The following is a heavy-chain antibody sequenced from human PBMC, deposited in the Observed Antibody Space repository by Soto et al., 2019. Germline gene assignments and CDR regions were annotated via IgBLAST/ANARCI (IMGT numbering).Heavy chain of an antibody. CDR1: GFTFSSYA. CDR3: AKDRSNSWTFDY. J-gene: IGHJ4*02. Sequence: PGGSLRLSCAASGFTFSSYAMSWVRQAPGKGLEWVSAISGSGGSTYYADSVKGRFTISRDNSKNTLYLQMNSLRPEDTAVYYCAKDRSNSWTFDYWGLGTLVTVSS. V-gene: IGHV3-23*01. CDR2: ISGSGGST. D-gene: IGHD6-19*01.